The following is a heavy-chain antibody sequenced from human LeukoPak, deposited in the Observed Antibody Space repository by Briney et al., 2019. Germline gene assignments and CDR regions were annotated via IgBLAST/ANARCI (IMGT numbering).Heavy chain of an antibody. CDR3: ASPAQRGGVSIYGMDV. J-gene: IGHJ6*02. CDR1: GGTFSSYA. Sequence: SVKVSCKASGGTFSSYAISWVRQAPGQGLEWMGGIIPIFGTANYAQKFQGRVTITADESTSTAYMELSSLRSEDTAVYYCASPAQRGGVSIYGMDVWGQGTTVTVSS. D-gene: IGHD2-21*01. CDR2: IIPIFGTA. V-gene: IGHV1-69*13.